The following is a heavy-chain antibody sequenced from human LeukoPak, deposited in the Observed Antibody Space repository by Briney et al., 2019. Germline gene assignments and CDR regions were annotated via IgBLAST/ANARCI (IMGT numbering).Heavy chain of an antibody. J-gene: IGHJ4*02. CDR2: IYSGGST. D-gene: IGHD3-10*01. CDR3: ARAFGDFTFDY. Sequence: PGGSLRLSCAASGFTFSSYSMNWVRQAPGKGLEWVSVIYSGGSTYYADSVKGRFTISRDNSKNTLYLQMNSLRAEDTAVYYCARAFGDFTFDYWGQGTLVTVSS. V-gene: IGHV3-66*01. CDR1: GFTFSSYS.